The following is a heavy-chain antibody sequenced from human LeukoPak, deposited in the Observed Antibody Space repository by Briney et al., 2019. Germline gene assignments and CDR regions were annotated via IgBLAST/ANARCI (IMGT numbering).Heavy chain of an antibody. CDR3: ARHLKDDYNSDYWYLDL. CDR2: VFYSVET. Sequence: KASETLSLTCTVSGVSITSSRFYWAWIRQSPGKGLEWIGNVFYSVETYYNPSLRGRVTISVDTSKSQFSLKLNSVAAADTATYYCARHLKDDYNSDYWYLDLWGRGTLITVSS. D-gene: IGHD5-24*01. J-gene: IGHJ2*01. CDR1: GVSITSSRFY. V-gene: IGHV4-39*01.